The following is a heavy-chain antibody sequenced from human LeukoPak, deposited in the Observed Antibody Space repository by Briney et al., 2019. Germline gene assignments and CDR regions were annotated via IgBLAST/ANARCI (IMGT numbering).Heavy chain of an antibody. CDR1: GGSISSYY. CDR2: VYYSGST. Sequence: KPSETLSLTCTVSGGSISSYYWSWIGQPPGQGREWVGYVYYSGSTNYNPSLKRRVSISVEASKNQFSLKRSSVPAAYQAVSCCGRIRGWAARPKDYYYYYMAVWGKGTTVTVSS. D-gene: IGHD6-6*01. V-gene: IGHV4-59*12. J-gene: IGHJ6*03. CDR3: GRIRGWAARPKDYYYYYMAV.